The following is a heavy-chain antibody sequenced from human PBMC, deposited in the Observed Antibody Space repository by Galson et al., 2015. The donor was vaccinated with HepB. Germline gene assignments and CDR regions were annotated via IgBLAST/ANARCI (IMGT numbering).Heavy chain of an antibody. Sequence: QSGAEVKQPGESLRISCKGSGYTFTNNWISWVRQMPGKGLEWIGRVNPSDSYTNYSPSFQGHVTISADKSISTAFLQWSSLEASDTAIYYCARGSGWLDYWGQGTLVTVSS. J-gene: IGHJ4*02. CDR2: VNPSDSYT. D-gene: IGHD6-19*01. CDR1: GYTFTNNW. CDR3: ARGSGWLDY. V-gene: IGHV5-10-1*01.